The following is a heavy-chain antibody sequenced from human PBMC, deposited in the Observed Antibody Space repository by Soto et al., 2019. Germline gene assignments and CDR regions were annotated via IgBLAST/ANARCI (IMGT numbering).Heavy chain of an antibody. Sequence: SETLSLTCTVTGDSISSRRYYWGWIRQPPGKGLEWIGSIYYSGSTYNNPSLRSRVSMSIDTSKDQFSLKLKSVTAADTALYFCARQRTSVVTQAYFDVWGQGATVTVS. J-gene: IGHJ6*02. CDR3: ARQRTSVVTQAYFDV. D-gene: IGHD2-21*02. CDR1: GDSISSRRYY. CDR2: IYYSGST. V-gene: IGHV4-39*01.